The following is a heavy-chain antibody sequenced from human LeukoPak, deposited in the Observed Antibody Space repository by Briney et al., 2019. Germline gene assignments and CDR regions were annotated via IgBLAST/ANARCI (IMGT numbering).Heavy chain of an antibody. Sequence: SETLSLTCAVYGGSFSGYDWSWIRQPPGKGLEWIGEINHSGSTNYNPSLKSRVTISVDTSKNQFSLKLSSVTAADTAVYYCAVMITFGGVIARIDYWGQGTLVTVSS. CDR2: INHSGST. CDR3: AVMITFGGVIARIDY. J-gene: IGHJ4*02. V-gene: IGHV4-34*01. D-gene: IGHD3-16*02. CDR1: GGSFSGYD.